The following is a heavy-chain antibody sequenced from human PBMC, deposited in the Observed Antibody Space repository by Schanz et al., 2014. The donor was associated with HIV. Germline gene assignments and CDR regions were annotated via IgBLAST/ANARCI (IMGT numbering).Heavy chain of an antibody. CDR1: GYSFSAYY. J-gene: IGHJ4*02. V-gene: IGHV1-2*02. CDR2: INPSSGGT. Sequence: QVQLVQSGAEVKKPGASVRVSCKASGYSFSAYYMHWVRQAPGQGLEWMGWINPSSGGTNYAQKFQGRVTMTRDTSISTAYMELRRLRSDDTAVYYCARDQNVISMVRGVMGGVDYWGQGTLVTVSS. D-gene: IGHD3-10*01. CDR3: ARDQNVISMVRGVMGGVDY.